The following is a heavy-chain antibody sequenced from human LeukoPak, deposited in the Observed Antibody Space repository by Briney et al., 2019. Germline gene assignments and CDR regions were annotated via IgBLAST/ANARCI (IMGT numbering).Heavy chain of an antibody. Sequence: SETLSLTCTVSGDSISSSTYYWGWIRQPPGKGLEWIGSIYYRGSTYYNPSLKSRVTISVDTSKNQFSLKLNSVTAADTAVYYCARSRGWLQSHPLGYWGQGTLVAVSS. CDR3: ARSRGWLQSHPLGY. V-gene: IGHV4-39*07. CDR2: IYYRGST. CDR1: GDSISSSTYY. J-gene: IGHJ4*02. D-gene: IGHD5-24*01.